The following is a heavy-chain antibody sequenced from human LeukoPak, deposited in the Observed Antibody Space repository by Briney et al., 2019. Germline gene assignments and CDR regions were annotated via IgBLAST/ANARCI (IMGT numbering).Heavy chain of an antibody. Sequence: GGSLRLSCAASRFTFSSYAMSWVRQAPGKGLEWVSTISDNGGSTYYADSVKGRFTISRDNSKNTLYLQMNSLRVDDTAVYYCAKPPPDSSSWLFDYWGQGTLVTVSS. V-gene: IGHV3-23*01. J-gene: IGHJ4*02. D-gene: IGHD6-13*01. CDR2: ISDNGGST. CDR1: RFTFSSYA. CDR3: AKPPPDSSSWLFDY.